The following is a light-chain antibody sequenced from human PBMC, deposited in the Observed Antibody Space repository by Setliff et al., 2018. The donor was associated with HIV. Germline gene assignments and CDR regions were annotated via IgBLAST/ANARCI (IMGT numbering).Light chain of an antibody. Sequence: SYELTQPPSVSVAPGETARITCGGDNIGSKSVHWYQQKSGQAPVLVVYDDSDRPSGIPERFSGSNSGNTATLTISRVEAGDEADYYCQVWDSSSDLLFGGGTK. V-gene: IGLV3-21*02. CDR1: NIGSKS. CDR3: QVWDSSSDLL. CDR2: DDS. J-gene: IGLJ3*02.